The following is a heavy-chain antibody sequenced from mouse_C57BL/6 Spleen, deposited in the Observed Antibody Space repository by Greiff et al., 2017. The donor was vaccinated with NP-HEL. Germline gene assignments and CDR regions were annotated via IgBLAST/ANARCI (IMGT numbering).Heavy chain of an antibody. CDR1: GFTFSDYG. CDR3: ARGHYGSSYHYAMDY. V-gene: IGHV5-17*01. Sequence: VQLKESGGGLVKPGGSLELSCAASGFTFSDYGMHWVRQAPEKGLEWVAYISSGSSTIYYADTVKGRFTISRDNAKNTLFLQMTSLRSEDTAMYYCARGHYGSSYHYAMDYWGQGTSVTVSS. D-gene: IGHD1-1*01. CDR2: ISSGSSTI. J-gene: IGHJ4*01.